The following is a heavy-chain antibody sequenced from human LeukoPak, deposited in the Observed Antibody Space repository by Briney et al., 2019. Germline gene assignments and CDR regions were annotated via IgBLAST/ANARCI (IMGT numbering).Heavy chain of an antibody. CDR1: GFTFSNYW. CDR2: MKEDGSEK. Sequence: GGSLRLSCAASGFTFSNYWMSWVRQAPGKGLEWVANMKEDGSEKFYVDSVKGRFTISRDNAKNSLYLQMNSLRVEDTAVYYCARDPHAYYYDSSGYYYYWGQGTLVTVSS. V-gene: IGHV3-7*01. D-gene: IGHD3-22*01. J-gene: IGHJ4*02. CDR3: ARDPHAYYYDSSGYYYY.